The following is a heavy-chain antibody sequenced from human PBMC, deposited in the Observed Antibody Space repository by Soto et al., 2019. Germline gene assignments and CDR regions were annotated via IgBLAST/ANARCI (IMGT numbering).Heavy chain of an antibody. Sequence: EVQLLESGGGLVQPGGSLRLSCAASGFTFTSYAMNWVRQAPGKGLEWVSGISISGGNTYYADSVKGRFTISRDNSRDTLYLQMDSLRDEDTAVYYCWGTFRYGYFDQWGQGTLVNVSS. J-gene: IGHJ4*02. V-gene: IGHV3-23*01. CDR3: WGTFRYGYFDQ. D-gene: IGHD3-16*02. CDR1: GFTFTSYA. CDR2: ISISGGNT.